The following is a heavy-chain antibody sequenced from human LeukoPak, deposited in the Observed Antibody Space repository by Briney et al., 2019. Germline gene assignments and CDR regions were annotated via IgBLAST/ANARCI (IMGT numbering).Heavy chain of an antibody. CDR1: GGTFSSYA. J-gene: IGHJ6*03. CDR3: ARDVGYCSGGSCYSPPYYYYYYMDL. Sequence: SVKVSCKASGGTFSSYAISWVRQAPGQGLEWMGGIIPIFGTANYAQKFQGRVTITTDESTSTAYMELSSLRSEDTAVYYCARDVGYCSGGSCYSPPYYYYYYMDLWGKGTTVTVSS. CDR2: IIPIFGTA. D-gene: IGHD2-15*01. V-gene: IGHV1-69*05.